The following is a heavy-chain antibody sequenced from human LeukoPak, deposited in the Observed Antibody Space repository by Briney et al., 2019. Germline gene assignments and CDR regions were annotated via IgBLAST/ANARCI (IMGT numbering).Heavy chain of an antibody. CDR2: IKHDGSEK. D-gene: IGHD6-19*01. J-gene: IGHJ6*04. CDR3: AREGTDSGRMMDV. CDR1: GFTFSSYW. V-gene: IGHV3-7*01. Sequence: PGGSLRLSCAASGFTFSSYWMSWVRQAPGKGLEWVANIKHDGSEKYYVDSVKGRFTISRDNAKNSLYLQMNSLRAEDTAVYYCAREGTDSGRMMDVWGKGTTVTISS.